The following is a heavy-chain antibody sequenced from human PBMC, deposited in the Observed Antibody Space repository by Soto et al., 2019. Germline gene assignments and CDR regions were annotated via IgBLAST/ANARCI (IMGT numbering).Heavy chain of an antibody. Sequence: ASVKVSCKASGYTFTSYDINWVRQATGQGLEWMGWMNPNSGNTGYAQKFQGRVTMTRNTSISTAYMELSSLRSEDTAVYYCARREGLAAAGDYWGQGTLVTESS. CDR3: ARREGLAAAGDY. D-gene: IGHD6-13*01. CDR2: MNPNSGNT. V-gene: IGHV1-8*01. J-gene: IGHJ4*02. CDR1: GYTFTSYD.